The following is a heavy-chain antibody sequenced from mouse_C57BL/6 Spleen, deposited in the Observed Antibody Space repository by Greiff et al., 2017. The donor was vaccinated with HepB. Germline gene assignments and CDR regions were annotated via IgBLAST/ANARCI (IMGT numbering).Heavy chain of an antibody. CDR3: ARSPPITTVVPGAMDY. CDR2: INPSNGGT. D-gene: IGHD1-1*01. Sequence: QVQLQQPGTELVKPGASVKLSCKASGYTFTSYWMHGVKQRPGQGLEWIGNINPSNGGTNYNEKFKSKATLTVDKSSSTAYMQLSSLTSEDSAVYYCARSPPITTVVPGAMDYWGQGTSVTVSS. J-gene: IGHJ4*01. V-gene: IGHV1-53*01. CDR1: GYTFTSYW.